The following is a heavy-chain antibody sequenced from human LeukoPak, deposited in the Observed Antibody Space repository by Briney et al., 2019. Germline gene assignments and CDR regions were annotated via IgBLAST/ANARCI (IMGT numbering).Heavy chain of an antibody. D-gene: IGHD4-17*01. V-gene: IGHV1-2*02. CDR2: INPNSGGT. CDR1: GYTFPDYY. Sequence: AAVKDSRMSSGYTFPDYYIHGVRQPPGQGLEWIGFINPNSGGTHYAQNFQGRVTVTRDTSISTVYLEMIRLRSDDTAVYYCARKGRRNGDYDYWGRGTLVTVSS. CDR3: ARKGRRNGDYDY. J-gene: IGHJ4*02.